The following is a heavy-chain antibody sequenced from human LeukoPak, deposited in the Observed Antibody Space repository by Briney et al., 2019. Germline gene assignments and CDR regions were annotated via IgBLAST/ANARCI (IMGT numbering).Heavy chain of an antibody. CDR1: EFTVSNNY. Sequence: GSLRLSCAASEFTVSNNYMTWVRQAPGKGLEWVSVIHIGGDTYYADSVKGRFTISRDNSKNTLYLQMNSLRVEDTAVYYCARDLVGATVPGWAQGTLVTVSS. CDR2: IHIGGDT. D-gene: IGHD1-26*01. V-gene: IGHV3-53*01. J-gene: IGHJ4*02. CDR3: ARDLVGATVPG.